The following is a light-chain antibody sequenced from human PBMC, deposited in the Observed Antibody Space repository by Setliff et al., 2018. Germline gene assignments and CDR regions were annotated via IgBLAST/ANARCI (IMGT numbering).Light chain of an antibody. CDR3: GAYAGSSKKI. Sequence: QSVLSQPPSASGSPGQSVTISCTGTSSDIGDYNYVSWYQHHPGKAPKLLTYDVDKRPSGVPDRFSGSKSGNTASLTVSGLQADDEADYYCGAYAGSSKKIFGTGTKVTVL. J-gene: IGLJ1*01. CDR1: SSDIGDYNY. V-gene: IGLV2-8*01. CDR2: DVD.